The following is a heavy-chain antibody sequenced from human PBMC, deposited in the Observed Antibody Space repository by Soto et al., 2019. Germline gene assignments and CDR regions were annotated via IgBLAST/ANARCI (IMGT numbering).Heavy chain of an antibody. CDR1: GDSVSTNTAT. V-gene: IGHV6-1*01. D-gene: IGHD2-8*01. CDR2: TYYRSKWYN. CDR3: VRLIGNSWLDS. J-gene: IGHJ5*01. Sequence: QVQLQQSGPGLVKPSQTLSLTCDISGDSVSTNTATWNWIRQSPSRGLEWLGRTYYRSKWYNDYALSVKSRIPISPDTSNNPVSLHLNSVTPANTAVYYCVRLIGNSWLDSWGQGTLVTVSS.